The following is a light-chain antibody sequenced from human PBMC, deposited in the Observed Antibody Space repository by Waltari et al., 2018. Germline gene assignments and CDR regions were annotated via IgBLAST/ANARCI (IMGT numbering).Light chain of an antibody. CDR2: GAS. Sequence: VILTQSPATLSLSPGERATLSCRASQSVSSYLAWYQQKPGQAPSLLIYGASSRATGIPDRFSGSGSGTEFILTISSLEPEDFAVYYCQKYSSTPLTFGGGTKVEIK. CDR3: QKYSSTPLT. CDR1: QSVSSY. V-gene: IGKV3-20*01. J-gene: IGKJ4*01.